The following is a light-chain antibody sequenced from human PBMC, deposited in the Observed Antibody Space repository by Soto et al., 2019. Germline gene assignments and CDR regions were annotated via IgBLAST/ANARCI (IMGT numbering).Light chain of an antibody. CDR3: QHYNNWPPWG. J-gene: IGKJ1*01. CDR2: GAS. CDR1: QSVSIN. V-gene: IGKV3-15*01. Sequence: EIVMTQSPATLSVSPGERATLSCRASQSVSINLAWYQQKPGQAPRLLIYGASTRATGIPARFSGSGSGTEFTLTISSLQSEDFAFYYCQHYNNWPPWGFGQGTKVEIK.